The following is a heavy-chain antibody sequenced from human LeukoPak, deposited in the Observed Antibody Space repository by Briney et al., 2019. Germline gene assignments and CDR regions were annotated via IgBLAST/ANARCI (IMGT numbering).Heavy chain of an antibody. CDR1: GGSTSSGDYY. D-gene: IGHD3-10*01. Sequence: PSKTLSLTCTVSGGSTSSGDYYWSWIRQPPGKGLEWIGYIYYSGSTYYNPSLKSRVTISVDTSKNQFSLKLSSVTAADTAVYYCASYYPQTYYFDYWGQGTLVTVSS. V-gene: IGHV4-30-4*01. CDR3: ASYYPQTYYFDY. CDR2: IYYSGST. J-gene: IGHJ4*02.